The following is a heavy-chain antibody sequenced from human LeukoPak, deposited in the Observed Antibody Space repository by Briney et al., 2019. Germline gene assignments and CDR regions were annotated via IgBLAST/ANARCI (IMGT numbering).Heavy chain of an antibody. CDR1: SGSFSGYY. V-gene: IGHV4-34*01. CDR2: IKDGGIT. Sequence: PSETLSITCTVYSGSFSGYYWSWIRLPPGKGLEWIGEIKDGGITNYNPSLRSRVTISKDTSNNQLSLKLHSATAADTAVYYCVRGFSGVVGDHWGQGSLVTVSS. J-gene: IGHJ4*02. D-gene: IGHD3-10*01. CDR3: VRGFSGVVGDH.